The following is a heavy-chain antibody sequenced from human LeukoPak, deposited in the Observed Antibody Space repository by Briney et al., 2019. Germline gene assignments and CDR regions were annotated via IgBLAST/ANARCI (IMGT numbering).Heavy chain of an antibody. Sequence: PSETLSLTCSVSGDSISYFYWSWIRQPAGKGLEWIGRIYTSGSTKYNPSLKSRVTISVDTSKNQFSLKLSSVTAADTAVYYCARIYCGGDCRGYYYHYYMDVWGKGTTVTISS. CDR3: ARIYCGGDCRGYYYHYYMDV. CDR1: GDSISYFY. J-gene: IGHJ6*03. D-gene: IGHD2-21*02. V-gene: IGHV4-4*07. CDR2: IYTSGST.